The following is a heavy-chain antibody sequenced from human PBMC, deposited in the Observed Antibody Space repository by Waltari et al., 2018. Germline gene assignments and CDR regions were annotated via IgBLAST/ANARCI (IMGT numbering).Heavy chain of an antibody. V-gene: IGHV3-30*04. CDR3: ARDLYSSGPREADS. CDR2: ISDEGSNK. J-gene: IGHJ4*02. CDR1: GFTFSDHA. D-gene: IGHD3-22*01. Sequence: QVHLVESGGGVVQPGRSLRLSCVGSGFTFSDHAMHWVRQAPGKGLEWVAIISDEGSNKYYTDSVGGRFTISRDNSKNMLYLEMNSLRAEDTAVYYCARDLYSSGPREADSWGQGTLVAVSS.